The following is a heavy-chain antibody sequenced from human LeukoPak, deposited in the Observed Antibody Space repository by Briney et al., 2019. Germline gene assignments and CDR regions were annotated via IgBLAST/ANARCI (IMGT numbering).Heavy chain of an antibody. V-gene: IGHV3-23*01. CDR3: AKQGQGGLVVVAYFDY. CDR1: GFNFGNYG. J-gene: IGHJ4*02. Sequence: PGGSLRLSCTASGFNFGNYGMSWVRQAPGKGLEWVSGLSDAGVRIFYADSVRGRFTISRDNSKNTLYLQMNSLRAEDTAVYYCAKQGQGGLVVVAYFDYWGQGTLVTVSS. CDR2: LSDAGVRI. D-gene: IGHD2-15*01.